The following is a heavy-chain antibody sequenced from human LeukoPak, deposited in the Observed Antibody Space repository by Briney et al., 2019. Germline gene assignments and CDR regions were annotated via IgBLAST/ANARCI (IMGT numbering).Heavy chain of an antibody. CDR3: ARMPGDAFDI. Sequence: SETLSLTCTVSGGSISSYYWSWIRQPPGKGLEWIGYIYYSGSTNCNPSLKSRVTISVDTSKNQFSLKLSSVTAADTAVYYCARMPGDAFDIWGQGTMVTVSS. V-gene: IGHV4-59*01. D-gene: IGHD2-2*01. J-gene: IGHJ3*02. CDR1: GGSISSYY. CDR2: IYYSGST.